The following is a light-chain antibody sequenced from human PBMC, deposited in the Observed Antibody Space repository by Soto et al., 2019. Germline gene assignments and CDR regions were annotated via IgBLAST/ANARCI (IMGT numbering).Light chain of an antibody. J-gene: IGKJ1*01. Sequence: EIVLTQSPGTLSLSPGERATLACRASQSVSSNYLAWYQQKPGQAPRPLIYGASSRATGIPDRVSGSGAGTDFTLTISRLESEDLAVYYCQQYGSSPWTFGQGTKVEIK. V-gene: IGKV3-20*01. CDR3: QQYGSSPWT. CDR1: QSVSSNY. CDR2: GAS.